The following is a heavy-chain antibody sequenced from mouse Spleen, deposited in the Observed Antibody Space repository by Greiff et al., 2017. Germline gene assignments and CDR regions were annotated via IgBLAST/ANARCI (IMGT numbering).Heavy chain of an antibody. CDR2: INPNNGGT. CDR1: GYTFTDYN. V-gene: IGHV1-18*01. J-gene: IGHJ2*01. CDR3: ARRRNWDDYFDY. D-gene: IGHD4-1*01. Sequence: EVQLQESGPELVKPGASVKIPCKASGYTFTDYNMDWVKQSHGKSLEWIGDINPNNGGTIYNQKFKGKATLTVDKSSSTAYMELRSLTSEDTAVYYCARRRNWDDYFDYWGQGTTLTVSS.